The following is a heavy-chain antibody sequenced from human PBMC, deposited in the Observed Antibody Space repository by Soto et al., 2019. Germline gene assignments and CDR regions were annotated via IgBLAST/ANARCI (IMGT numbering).Heavy chain of an antibody. CDR1: GGSITGYY. D-gene: IGHD6-13*01. V-gene: IGHV4-4*07. CDR2: IHTSEST. Sequence: SETLSLTCTVSGGSITGYYWSWIRQPAGKGLEWIGRIHTSESTNYNPSLKSRVTLSVDTSNNQFSLRLSSLTAADTAVYYCARALTSAAGLYFDYWGQGTLVTVSS. CDR3: ARALTSAAGLYFDY. J-gene: IGHJ4*02.